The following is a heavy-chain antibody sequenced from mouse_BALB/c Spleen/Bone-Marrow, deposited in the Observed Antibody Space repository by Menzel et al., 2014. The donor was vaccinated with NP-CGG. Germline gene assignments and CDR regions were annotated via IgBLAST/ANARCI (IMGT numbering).Heavy chain of an antibody. Sequence: VKVVESGPELVRPGVSVKISCKGSGYTFTDYAMHWVKQSHAKSLEWIGVISTYSGNTNYNQKFNGKATMTVDKSSSTAYMELARLTSEDSAIYYCARRGYGSSPFDYWGQGTTLTVSS. CDR2: ISTYSGNT. D-gene: IGHD1-1*01. J-gene: IGHJ2*01. CDR3: ARRGYGSSPFDY. V-gene: IGHV1-67*01. CDR1: GYTFTDYA.